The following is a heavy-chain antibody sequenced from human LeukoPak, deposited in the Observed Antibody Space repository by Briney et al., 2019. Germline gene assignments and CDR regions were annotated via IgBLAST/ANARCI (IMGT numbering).Heavy chain of an antibody. CDR1: GFTFSSYS. Sequence: GGSLRLSCATSGFTFSSYSMNWVRQAPGKGLEWVSCISSSSSYIYYTDSVKGRFTISRDNAKNSLTLQMNSLRAEDTAVYYCARDLKYYDGSGFDYWGQGTLVTVSS. D-gene: IGHD3-22*01. V-gene: IGHV3-21*01. CDR2: ISSSSSYI. CDR3: ARDLKYYDGSGFDY. J-gene: IGHJ4*02.